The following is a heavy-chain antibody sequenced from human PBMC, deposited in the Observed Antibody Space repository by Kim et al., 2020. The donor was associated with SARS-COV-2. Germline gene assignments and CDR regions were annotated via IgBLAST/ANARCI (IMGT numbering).Heavy chain of an antibody. CDR2: IRSKTNSYAT. V-gene: IGHV3-73*01. D-gene: IGHD5-18*01. CDR1: GFTFSGSA. CDR3: TRFSFMQLWHMDV. J-gene: IGHJ6*02. Sequence: GGSLRLSCAASGFTFSGSAIHWVRQASGKGLEWVGRIRSKTNSYATAFAASVKGRFTISRDDSKNTAYLQMNSLQTEDTAVYYCTRFSFMQLWHMDVWGQGTTVTVSS.